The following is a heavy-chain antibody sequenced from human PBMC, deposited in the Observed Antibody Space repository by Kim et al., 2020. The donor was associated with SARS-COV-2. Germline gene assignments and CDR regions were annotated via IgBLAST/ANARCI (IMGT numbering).Heavy chain of an antibody. V-gene: IGHV4-31*02. D-gene: IGHD1-1*01. CDR3: ARSPATFYYYYGMDV. J-gene: IGHJ6*02. Sequence: YLKSRVTISVDTSKNQFSLKLSSVTAADTAVYYCARSPATFYYYYGMDVWGQGTTVTVSS.